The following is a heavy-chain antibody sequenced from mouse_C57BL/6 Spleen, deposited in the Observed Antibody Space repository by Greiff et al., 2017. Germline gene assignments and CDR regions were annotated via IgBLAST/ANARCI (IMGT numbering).Heavy chain of an antibody. CDR3: ALYDYDATGFDY. Sequence: VQLVESGAELARPGASVKMSCKASGYTFTSYTMHWVKQRPGQGLEWIGYINPSSGYTKYNQKFKDKATLTADKSSSTAYMQLSSLTSEDSAVYYCALYDYDATGFDYWGQGTTLTVSS. CDR2: INPSSGYT. V-gene: IGHV1-4*01. J-gene: IGHJ2*01. CDR1: GYTFTSYT. D-gene: IGHD2-4*01.